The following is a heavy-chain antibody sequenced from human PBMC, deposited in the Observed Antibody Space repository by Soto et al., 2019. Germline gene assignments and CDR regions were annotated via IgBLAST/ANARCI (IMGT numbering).Heavy chain of an antibody. Sequence: ESGGGLVKPGGSLRFSCAASGFTFSTYNMNWVRQAPGKGLEWVSSINGRGNYIYYTDAVKGRFTISRDNAKTSLYLQMNSLRAEDTAVYYCAREDGIVGATSAFDYWGQGTLVTVSS. CDR2: INGRGNYI. V-gene: IGHV3-21*01. CDR3: AREDGIVGATSAFDY. J-gene: IGHJ4*02. CDR1: GFTFSTYN. D-gene: IGHD1-26*01.